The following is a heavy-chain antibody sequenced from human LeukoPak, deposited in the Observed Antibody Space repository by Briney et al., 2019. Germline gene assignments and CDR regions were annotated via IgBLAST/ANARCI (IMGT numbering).Heavy chain of an antibody. CDR2: IYTSGST. CDR3: AREDTAMVPHVSDYFDY. V-gene: IGHV4-4*07. D-gene: IGHD5-18*01. J-gene: IGHJ4*02. Sequence: SETLSLTCTVSGGSISSYYWSWIRQPAGKGLEWIGRIYTSGSTNYNPSLKNRVTMSVDTSKNQFSLKLSSVTAADTAVYYCAREDTAMVPHVSDYFDYWGQGTLVTVSS. CDR1: GGSISSYY.